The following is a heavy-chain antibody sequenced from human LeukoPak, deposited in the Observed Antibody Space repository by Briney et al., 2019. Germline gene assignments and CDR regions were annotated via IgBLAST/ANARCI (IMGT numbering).Heavy chain of an antibody. J-gene: IGHJ4*02. D-gene: IGHD3-16*02. V-gene: IGHV3-23*01. CDR1: GFTFSSYG. CDR2: ISGSGGST. CDR3: AKGGSYRSQPYFDY. Sequence: PGGSLRLSCAASGFTFSSYGMSWVRQAPGKGLEWVSAISGSGGSTYYADSVKGRFTISRDNSKNTLYLQMSSLRAADTAVYYCAKGGSYRSQPYFDYWGQGTPVTVSS.